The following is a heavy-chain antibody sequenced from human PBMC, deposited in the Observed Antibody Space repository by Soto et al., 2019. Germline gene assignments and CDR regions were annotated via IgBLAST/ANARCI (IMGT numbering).Heavy chain of an antibody. V-gene: IGHV4-31*03. CDR3: ARDWGSSGWPN. CDR2: IYFTGST. CDR1: GHSLSSGGYY. Sequence: SETLSLTCTVSGHSLSSGGYYWSWIRQHPGKGLEWVGYIYFTGSTLYNPSLKSRLAMSLDTSKNQFSLRLTSVTAADTAVYFCARDWGSSGWPNWGQGTLVTVPS. J-gene: IGHJ4*02. D-gene: IGHD6-19*01.